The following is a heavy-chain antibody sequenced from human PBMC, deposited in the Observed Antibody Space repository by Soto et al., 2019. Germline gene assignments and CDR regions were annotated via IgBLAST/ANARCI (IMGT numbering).Heavy chain of an antibody. CDR2: IYYSGST. D-gene: IGHD3-9*01. CDR3: ARDRLANWFDP. V-gene: IGHV4-59*01. J-gene: IGHJ5*02. CDR1: GGSISSYY. Sequence: SETLSLTCTVSGGSISSYYWNWIRQPPGKGLERIGYIYYSGSTKYNPSLKSRVTISVDTSKNQFSLKLSSVTAADTAVYYCARDRLANWFDPWGQGTLVTVSS.